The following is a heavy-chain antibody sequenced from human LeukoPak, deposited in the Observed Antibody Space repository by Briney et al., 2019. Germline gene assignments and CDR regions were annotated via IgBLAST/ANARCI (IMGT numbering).Heavy chain of an antibody. CDR1: NASISSHY. V-gene: IGHV4-59*11. CDR2: INDSGST. J-gene: IGHJ4*02. CDR3: ARRLWYSGSSGYYFDL. Sequence: SETLSLTCAVSNASISSHYWSWIRQPPGKGLEYIGYINDSGSTKYNPSLKSRVTMSVDMSKNHFSLKVNSVTAADTAVYYCARRLWYSGSSGYYFDLWGQGTLVTVSS. D-gene: IGHD1-26*01.